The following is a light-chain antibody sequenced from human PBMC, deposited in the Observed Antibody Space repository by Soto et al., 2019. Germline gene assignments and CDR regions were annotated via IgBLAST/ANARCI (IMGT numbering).Light chain of an antibody. CDR1: SSDVGGYNY. CDR2: EVI. CDR3: SSYAGSNLV. V-gene: IGLV2-8*01. Sequence: QSALTQPPSASGSPGQSVTISCTGASSDVGGYNYVSWYQQHPGKAPKLMIYEVIKRPSGVPDRFSGSKSGNTASLTVSGLQAEDEADYYCSSYAGSNLVFGGGTQLTVL. J-gene: IGLJ2*01.